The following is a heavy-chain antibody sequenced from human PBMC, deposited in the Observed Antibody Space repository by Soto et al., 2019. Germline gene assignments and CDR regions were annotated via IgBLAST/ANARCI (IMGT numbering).Heavy chain of an antibody. Sequence: PGGSLRLSCAASGFTFDDYAMHWVRQAPGKGLEWVSGISWNSGSIGYADSVKGRFTISRDNAKNSLYLQMNSLRAEDTALYYCAKGAPGKDDWGQGTLVTVSS. CDR2: ISWNSGSI. V-gene: IGHV3-9*01. CDR3: AKGAPGKDD. CDR1: GFTFDDYA. J-gene: IGHJ4*02.